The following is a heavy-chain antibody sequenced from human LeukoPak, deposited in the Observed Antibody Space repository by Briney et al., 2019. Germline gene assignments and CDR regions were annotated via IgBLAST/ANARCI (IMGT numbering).Heavy chain of an antibody. Sequence: SETLSLTCAVSAHSISTGYYWGWIRQPPGKGLEWIGSMSHNRGTYYNPSLKSRVTISMDTSKNQISLRLTSVTAADTAVYYCASYYASGVSAYNYYGMDVWGKGTTVTVSS. V-gene: IGHV4-38-2*01. CDR3: ASYYASGVSAYNYYGMDV. J-gene: IGHJ6*04. D-gene: IGHD3-10*01. CDR2: MSHNRGT. CDR1: AHSISTGYY.